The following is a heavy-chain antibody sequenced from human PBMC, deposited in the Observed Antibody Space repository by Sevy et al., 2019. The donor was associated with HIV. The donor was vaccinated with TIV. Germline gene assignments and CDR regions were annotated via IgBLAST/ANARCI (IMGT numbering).Heavy chain of an antibody. CDR1: GFTFSSYG. CDR3: AKDAYYDTTHFDY. Sequence: GGSLRLSCAASGFTFSSYGMHWVRQAPGKGLEWVAVIWYDGSNKYYADSVKGRFTISRDNSKNTLYLQMNSLRAEDTAVYYCAKDAYYDTTHFDYWGQGTLVTVSS. D-gene: IGHD3-22*01. V-gene: IGHV3-33*06. CDR2: IWYDGSNK. J-gene: IGHJ4*02.